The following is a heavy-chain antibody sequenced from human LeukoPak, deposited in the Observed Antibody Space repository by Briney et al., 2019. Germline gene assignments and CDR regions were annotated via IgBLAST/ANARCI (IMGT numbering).Heavy chain of an antibody. CDR2: ISYDGSNK. D-gene: IGHD3-3*01. V-gene: IGHV3-30-3*01. Sequence: GGSLRLSCAASGFTFSSYAMHWVRQAPGKGLEWVAVISYDGSNKYYADSVKGRFTISRDNSKNTLYLQMNSLRAEDTAVYYCARDEVPGVYFDYWGQGTLVTVSS. CDR1: GFTFSSYA. J-gene: IGHJ4*02. CDR3: ARDEVPGVYFDY.